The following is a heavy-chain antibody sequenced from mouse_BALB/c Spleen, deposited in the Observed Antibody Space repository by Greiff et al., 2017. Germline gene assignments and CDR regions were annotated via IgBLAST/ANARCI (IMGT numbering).Heavy chain of an antibody. Sequence: VQLKESGGGLVQPGGSLKLSCAASGFTFSSYGMSWVRQTPDKRLELVATINSNGGSTYYPDSVKGRFTISRDNAKNTLYLQMSSLKSEDTAMYYCARDSAMITPWGQGTLVTVSA. V-gene: IGHV5-6-3*01. CDR1: GFTFSSYG. D-gene: IGHD2-4*01. CDR3: ARDSAMITP. J-gene: IGHJ3*01. CDR2: INSNGGST.